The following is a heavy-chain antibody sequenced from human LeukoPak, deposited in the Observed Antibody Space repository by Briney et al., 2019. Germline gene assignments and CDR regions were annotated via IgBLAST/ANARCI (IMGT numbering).Heavy chain of an antibody. J-gene: IGHJ5*02. D-gene: IGHD1-14*01. CDR3: ATGSSFRGS. Sequence: GGSLRLSCAVSGFTFSNYWMGWVRQAPGKGLEWVANIKQDGSETYYVDSVKGRFTISRDNTKISLYLQMNSPRAEDTAVYFCATGSSFRGSWGQGTLVTVSS. CDR1: GFTFSNYW. CDR2: IKQDGSET. V-gene: IGHV3-7*01.